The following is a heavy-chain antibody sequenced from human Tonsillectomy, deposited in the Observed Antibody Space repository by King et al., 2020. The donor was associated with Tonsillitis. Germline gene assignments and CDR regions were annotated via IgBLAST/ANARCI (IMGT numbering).Heavy chain of an antibody. CDR2: ISYDGSIK. V-gene: IGHV3-30*18. CDR3: AKDHPEYYYDNSGYYY. Sequence: VQLVESGGGVVQPGRSLRLSCAASGFTFRSYGMAWVRQAPGKGLEGVAGISYDGSIKYNADSVKGRFTISRDNSKNTLYLQMNSLRAEDTAVYYCAKDHPEYYYDNSGYYYWGQGTLVTVSS. J-gene: IGHJ4*02. CDR1: GFTFRSYG. D-gene: IGHD3-22*01.